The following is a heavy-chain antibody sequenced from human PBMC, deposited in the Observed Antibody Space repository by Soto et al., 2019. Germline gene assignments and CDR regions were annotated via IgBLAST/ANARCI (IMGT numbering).Heavy chain of an antibody. CDR3: ARAQSSTVITSTHFDP. CDR1: GFSFTSHA. J-gene: IGHJ5*02. D-gene: IGHD4-17*01. Sequence: GGSLRLSCAASGFSFTSHAMNWVLQAPCKGLEWVAIISYDGSTKYYADSVKGRFTISRDNAKNTVYLHLNSLRGEDTAVYFCARAQSSTVITSTHFDPWGQGTLVTVSS. CDR2: ISYDGSTK. V-gene: IGHV3-30-3*01.